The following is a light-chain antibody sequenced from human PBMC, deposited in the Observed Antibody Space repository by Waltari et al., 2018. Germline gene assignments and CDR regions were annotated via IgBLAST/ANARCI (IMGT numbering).Light chain of an antibody. J-gene: IGKJ2*01. CDR2: AVS. V-gene: IGKV3-20*01. Sequence: IVLTQSPRTLSLSPGERAPLSCRASQSVGSSYLAWYRHKPGQAPRLLIYAVSGRATGIPDRFSGSGSGTDFTLTINRLEPEDFAVYYCQQYGSPPYTFGQGTKLELK. CDR3: QQYGSPPYT. CDR1: QSVGSSY.